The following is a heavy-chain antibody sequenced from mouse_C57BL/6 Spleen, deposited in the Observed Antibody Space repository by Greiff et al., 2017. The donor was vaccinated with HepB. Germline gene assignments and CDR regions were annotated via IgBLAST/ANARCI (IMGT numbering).Heavy chain of an antibody. Sequence: QVQLQQSGPELVKPGASVKISCKASGYTFTDYYINWVKQRPGQGLEWIGWIFPGSGSTYYNEKFKGKATLTVDKSSSTAYMLLSSLTSEDSAVYFCARNYYGSSYGMNYFDYWGQGTTLTVSS. CDR3: ARNYYGSSYGMNYFDY. CDR1: GYTFTDYY. D-gene: IGHD1-1*01. V-gene: IGHV1-75*01. CDR2: IFPGSGST. J-gene: IGHJ2*01.